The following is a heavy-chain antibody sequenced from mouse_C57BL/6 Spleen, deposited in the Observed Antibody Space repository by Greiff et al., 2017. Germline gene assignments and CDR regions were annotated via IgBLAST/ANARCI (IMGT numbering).Heavy chain of an antibody. CDR2: INPSSGYT. J-gene: IGHJ4*01. Sequence: QLQQSGAELARPGASVKMSCKASGYTFTSYTMHWVKQRPGQGLEWIGYINPSSGYTEYNQKFKDKATLTADKSSSTAYMQLSSLTSEDSAVYYCARSYDAYPYYYAMDYWGQGTSVTVSS. V-gene: IGHV1-4*01. D-gene: IGHD2-3*01. CDR3: ARSYDAYPYYYAMDY. CDR1: GYTFTSYT.